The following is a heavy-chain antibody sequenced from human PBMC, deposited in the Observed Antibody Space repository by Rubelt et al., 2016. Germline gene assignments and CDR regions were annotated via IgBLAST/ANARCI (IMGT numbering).Heavy chain of an antibody. CDR3: TTGSLTTLTHGEDH. V-gene: IGHV3-15*01. Sequence: EVHLVESGGGLVKPGGSLRLSCAASGFIFTQTGMTWIRQAPGKGLEWVGRIKSKSAGGTAAHAAPVKGRFTISRDVSKNTLYLQMNSLKTEDTAVYYGTTGSLTTLTHGEDHWGQGTLGTVSS. J-gene: IGHJ4*02. CDR2: IKSKSAGGTA. D-gene: IGHD4-17*01. CDR1: GFIFTQTG.